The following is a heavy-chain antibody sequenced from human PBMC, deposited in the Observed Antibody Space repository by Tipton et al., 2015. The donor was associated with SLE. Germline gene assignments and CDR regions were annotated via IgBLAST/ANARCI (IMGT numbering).Heavy chain of an antibody. V-gene: IGHV3-11*01. CDR2: ISSSGSTI. D-gene: IGHD4-23*01. CDR3: VGHGGNSDP. Sequence: QVQLVQSGGGVVQPGRSLRLSCAASGFTFSDYYMSWIRQAPGKGLEWVSYISSSGSTIYYADSVKGRFTISRDNSKNTLYLQMNRVRAEDTAVYYCVGHGGNSDPWGQGILVTVSS. CDR1: GFTFSDYY. J-gene: IGHJ5*02.